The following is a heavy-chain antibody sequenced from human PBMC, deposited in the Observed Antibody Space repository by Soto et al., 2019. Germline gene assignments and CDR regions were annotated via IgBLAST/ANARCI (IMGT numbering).Heavy chain of an antibody. J-gene: IGHJ6*02. CDR2: ISGSGGST. D-gene: IGHD3-10*01. CDR1: GFTFSRYS. CDR3: ATLWFGESAGGMDV. Sequence: GSLRLSCAASGFTFSRYSMNWVRQAPGKGLEWVSAISGSGGSTYYADSVKGRFTISRDNSKNTLYLQMNSLRAEDTAVYYCATLWFGESAGGMDVWGQGTTVTVSS. V-gene: IGHV3-23*01.